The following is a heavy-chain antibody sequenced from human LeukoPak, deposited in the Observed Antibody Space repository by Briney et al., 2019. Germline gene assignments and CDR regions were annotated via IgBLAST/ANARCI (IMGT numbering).Heavy chain of an antibody. D-gene: IGHD2-15*01. CDR2: IYYSGST. CDR3: ARLSGPCSGVSCDAIYYYYYGMDV. Sequence: SETLSLTCTVSGGSISSYYWSWIRQPPGKGLEWIGYIYYSGSTNYDPSLKSRVTISVDTSKNQFSLKLSSVTAADTAVYYCARLSGPCSGVSCDAIYYYYYGMDVWGEGTTVTVS. CDR1: GGSISSYY. V-gene: IGHV4-59*08. J-gene: IGHJ6*02.